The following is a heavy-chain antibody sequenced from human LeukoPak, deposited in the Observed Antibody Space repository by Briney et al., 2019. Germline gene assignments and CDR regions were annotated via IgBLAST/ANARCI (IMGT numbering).Heavy chain of an antibody. CDR1: GYTFTGYY. J-gene: IGHJ6*02. CDR3: ARDRVAGPNYYYYYGMDV. Sequence: ASVKASCKASGYTFTGYYMHWVRQAPGQGLEWMGWINPNSGGTNYAQKFQGRVTMTRDTSISTAYMELSRLRSDDTAVYYCARDRVAGPNYYYYYGMDVWGQGTTVTVSS. CDR2: INPNSGGT. V-gene: IGHV1-2*02. D-gene: IGHD6-19*01.